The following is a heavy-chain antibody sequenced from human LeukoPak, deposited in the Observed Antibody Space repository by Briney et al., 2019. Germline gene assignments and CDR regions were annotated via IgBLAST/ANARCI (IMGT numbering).Heavy chain of an antibody. V-gene: IGHV1-8*01. D-gene: IGHD2-15*01. Sequence: GASVKVSCKASGYTFTSYDINWVRQATGQGHEWMGWMNPNSGNTGYAQKFQGRVTMTRNTSISTAYMELSSLRSEDTAVYYCARSNRLRHCSGGSCYSFGYWGQGTLVTVSS. CDR2: MNPNSGNT. CDR3: ARSNRLRHCSGGSCYSFGY. J-gene: IGHJ4*02. CDR1: GYTFTSYD.